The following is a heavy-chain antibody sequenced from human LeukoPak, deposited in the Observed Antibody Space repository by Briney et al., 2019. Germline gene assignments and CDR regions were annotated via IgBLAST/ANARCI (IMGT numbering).Heavy chain of an antibody. D-gene: IGHD3-22*01. CDR2: ISGSSLYI. Sequence: GGSLRLSCAASGFTFSPYSMNWVRQAPGKGLEWVSSISGSSLYIYYADSVKGRFTISRDNAKNSLYLQMNSLRAEDSAVYYCARDPPYYDNSGYYYDYWGQGTLVTVSS. V-gene: IGHV3-21*01. CDR3: ARDPPYYDNSGYYYDY. J-gene: IGHJ4*02. CDR1: GFTFSPYS.